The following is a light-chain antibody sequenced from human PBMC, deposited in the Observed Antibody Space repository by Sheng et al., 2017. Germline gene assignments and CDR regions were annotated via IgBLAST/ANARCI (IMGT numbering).Light chain of an antibody. CDR3: QQYRSNPLT. Sequence: EIVLTQSPATLSLSPGERATLSCRASQNIYNFLAWYQQNVATRPRLLIYGASSRATGIPDRFSGSGSGTDFTLTISSLQTEDVAVYYCQQYRSNPLTFGGGTKVEIK. CDR1: QNIYNF. V-gene: IGKV3D-15*01. CDR2: GAS. J-gene: IGKJ4*01.